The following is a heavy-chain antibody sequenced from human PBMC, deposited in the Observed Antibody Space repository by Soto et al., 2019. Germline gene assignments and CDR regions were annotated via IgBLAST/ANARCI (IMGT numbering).Heavy chain of an antibody. CDR1: GYSFSDYD. CDR2: INPNSGGT. D-gene: IGHD4-17*01. J-gene: IGHJ4*02. CDR3: ARAAPDYGDPGVY. V-gene: IGHV1-2*02. Sequence: GASVKVSCKASGYSFSDYDINWVRQAPGQGLEWMGWINPNSGGTNYAQKFQGRVTMTRDTSISTAYMELSRLRSDDTAVYYCARAAPDYGDPGVYWGQGTLVTVSS.